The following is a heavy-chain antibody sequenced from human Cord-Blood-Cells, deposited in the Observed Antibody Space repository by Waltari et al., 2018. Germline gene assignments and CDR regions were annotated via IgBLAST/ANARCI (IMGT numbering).Heavy chain of an antibody. J-gene: IGHJ4*02. CDR2: INHSGST. Sequence: QVQLQQWGAGLLKPSETLSLTCAVYGASFSGYYWSWIRQPPGKGLEWIGEINHSGSTNYNPSLKSRVTISVDTSKNQFSLKLSSVTAADTAVYYCASYSVNGVESGWGQGTLVTVSS. V-gene: IGHV4-34*01. D-gene: IGHD2-15*01. CDR3: ASYSVNGVESG. CDR1: GASFSGYY.